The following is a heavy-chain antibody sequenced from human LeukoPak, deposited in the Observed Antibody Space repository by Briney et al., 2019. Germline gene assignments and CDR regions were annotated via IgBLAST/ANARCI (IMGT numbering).Heavy chain of an antibody. CDR1: GYSISSGYY. J-gene: IGHJ5*02. Sequence: PSETLSLNCAVSGYSISSGYYWGWIRQPPGKGLEWIGSIYHSGSTYYNPSLKSRVTISVDTSKNQFSLKLSSVTAADTAVYYCARAKTTVTTWFDPWGQGTLVTVSS. CDR3: ARAKTTVTTWFDP. V-gene: IGHV4-38-2*01. D-gene: IGHD4-17*01. CDR2: IYHSGST.